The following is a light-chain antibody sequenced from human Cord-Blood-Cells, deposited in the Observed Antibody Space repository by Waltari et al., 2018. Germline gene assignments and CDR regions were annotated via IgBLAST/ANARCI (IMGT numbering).Light chain of an antibody. J-gene: IGLJ2*01. Sequence: QSALTQPASVSGSPGQSITISCTGTSSDVGGYNYVSWYQQHPGKAPKPMIYEVSNRPSGVSKRLSGSKSGNTASLTIAGLQAEYEADYYCSSYTSSSVVFGGGTKLTVL. CDR3: SSYTSSSVV. CDR1: SSDVGGYNY. V-gene: IGLV2-14*01. CDR2: EVS.